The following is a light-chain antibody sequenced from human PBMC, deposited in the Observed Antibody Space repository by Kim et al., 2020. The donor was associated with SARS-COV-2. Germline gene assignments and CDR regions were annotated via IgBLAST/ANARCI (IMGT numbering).Light chain of an antibody. V-gene: IGKV1-5*03. CDR3: QQYDTYPWT. CDR1: QYITRR. CDR2: RAS. Sequence: ASVGEGVTITGRASQYITRRLAWYQQKPGKAPKVLISRASTLESGVPSTFSGSGSGTDFTLTISSLQPDDFATYSCQQYDTYPWTFGQGTKVEIK. J-gene: IGKJ1*01.